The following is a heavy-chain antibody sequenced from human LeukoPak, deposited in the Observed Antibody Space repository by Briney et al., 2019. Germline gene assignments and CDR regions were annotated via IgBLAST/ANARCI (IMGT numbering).Heavy chain of an antibody. CDR2: FHNSGTS. CDR3: ARDRGGDGYRPFDY. Sequence: SETLSLTCTVSDDSISDYYRGWIRQPPGKGLEWIGYFHNSGTSTYNPSLKSRVTISADTSKNQFSLKLNSLTTADTAVYYCARDRGGDGYRPFDYWGQGTLVTVSS. J-gene: IGHJ4*02. D-gene: IGHD5-24*01. V-gene: IGHV4-59*01. CDR1: DDSISDYY.